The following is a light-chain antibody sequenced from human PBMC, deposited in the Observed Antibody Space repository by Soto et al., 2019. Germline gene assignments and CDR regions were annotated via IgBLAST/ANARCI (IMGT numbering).Light chain of an antibody. Sequence: DIQMTQSPSSLSASVGDRVTITCRASQSISNYLNWYQQKPGKAPKLLIYAASSLQSGVPSRFSGGGSGTDFTLTISSLQPEDFATYYCQQSYITPSTFGPGTKVDIK. J-gene: IGKJ3*01. CDR3: QQSYITPST. V-gene: IGKV1-39*01. CDR1: QSISNY. CDR2: AAS.